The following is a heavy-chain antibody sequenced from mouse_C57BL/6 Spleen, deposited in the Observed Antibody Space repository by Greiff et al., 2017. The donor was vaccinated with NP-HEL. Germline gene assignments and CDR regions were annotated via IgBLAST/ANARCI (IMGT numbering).Heavy chain of an antibody. D-gene: IGHD3-1*01. CDR1: GYTFTSYT. CDR3: ANHLGDD. CDR2: INPSSGYT. Sequence: QVQLQQSGAELARPGASVKMSCKASGYTFTSYTMHWEKQRPGQGLKWIGYINPSSGYTKYNQKFKNKATLTADKSYSTAYMPLSSLTSEDSAVYYCANHLGDDWGQGTTLTVAS. V-gene: IGHV1-4*01. J-gene: IGHJ2*01.